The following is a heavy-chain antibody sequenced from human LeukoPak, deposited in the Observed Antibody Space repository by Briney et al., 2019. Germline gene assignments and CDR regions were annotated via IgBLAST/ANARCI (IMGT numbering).Heavy chain of an antibody. CDR1: GFTFSRYS. Sequence: GGSLRLSCAASGFTFSRYSMNWVRQAPGKGLEGVSSISSSSSYIYYADSVKGRFTISRDNAKNSLYLQMNSLRAEDTAVYYCARDRRDRIAAAGIFDYWGQGTLVTVSS. J-gene: IGHJ4*02. CDR3: ARDRRDRIAAAGIFDY. D-gene: IGHD6-13*01. CDR2: ISSSSSYI. V-gene: IGHV3-21*01.